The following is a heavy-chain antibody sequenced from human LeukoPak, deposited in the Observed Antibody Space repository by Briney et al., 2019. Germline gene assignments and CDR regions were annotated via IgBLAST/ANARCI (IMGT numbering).Heavy chain of an antibody. V-gene: IGHV3-23*01. CDR1: GFTFNNYA. D-gene: IGHD3-3*01. J-gene: IGHJ5*02. Sequence: GGSLRLSCAASGFTFNNYAMSWVRQAPGRGLEWVSAISGSGGNTHYADSVKGRFTISRDNSKNTLYLQMNGLRAEDTAVYYCARQTSYYDFWSANLEGYRYNWFDPWGQGTLVTVSS. CDR2: ISGSGGNT. CDR3: ARQTSYYDFWSANLEGYRYNWFDP.